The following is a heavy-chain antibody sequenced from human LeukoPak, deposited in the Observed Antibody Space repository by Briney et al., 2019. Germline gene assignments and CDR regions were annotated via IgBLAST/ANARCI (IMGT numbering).Heavy chain of an antibody. Sequence: SETLSLTCTVSGASISSYYWSWIRQPPGKGLEWIGYIYHSESTNYNPSLKSRVTISGDTSKNQFSLKLSSVTAADTAVYYCARILGGNHGPSFDYWGQGTQVTVSS. J-gene: IGHJ4*02. D-gene: IGHD3-10*01. CDR1: GASISSYY. CDR2: IYHSEST. V-gene: IGHV4-59*01. CDR3: ARILGGNHGPSFDY.